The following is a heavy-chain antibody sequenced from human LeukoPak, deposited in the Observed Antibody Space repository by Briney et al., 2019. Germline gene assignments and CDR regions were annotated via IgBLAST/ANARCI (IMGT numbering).Heavy chain of an antibody. Sequence: ASVKVSCKASGYTFTSYDINWVRQATGQGLEWMGWMNPNSGNTGYAQKLQGRVTMTTDTSTSTAYMELRSLRSDDTAVYYCARESHYYDSSGYYIFDYWGQGTLVTVSS. V-gene: IGHV1-8*01. D-gene: IGHD3-22*01. J-gene: IGHJ4*02. CDR1: GYTFTSYD. CDR3: ARESHYYDSSGYYIFDY. CDR2: MNPNSGNT.